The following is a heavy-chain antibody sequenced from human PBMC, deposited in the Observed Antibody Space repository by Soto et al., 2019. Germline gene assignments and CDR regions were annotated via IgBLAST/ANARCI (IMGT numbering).Heavy chain of an antibody. CDR1: GYTFTGYY. V-gene: IGHV1-2*04. CDR2: INPNSGGT. J-gene: IGHJ5*02. Sequence: ASVKVSCKASGYTFTGYYMHWVRQAPGQGLEWMGWINPNSGGTNYAQKFQGWVTMTRDTSISTAYLELSRLRFDDTAVYYCASSSGWQNWFAPWGQGTLVTVSS. D-gene: IGHD6-19*01. CDR3: ASSSGWQNWFAP.